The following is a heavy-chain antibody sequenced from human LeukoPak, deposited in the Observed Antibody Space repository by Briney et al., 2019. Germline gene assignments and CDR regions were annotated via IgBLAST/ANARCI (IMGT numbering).Heavy chain of an antibody. J-gene: IGHJ1*01. D-gene: IGHD6-19*01. CDR2: IYYSGST. Sequence: PSETLSLTCTVSGGSISSSSYYRGWIRQPPGKGLEWIGSIYYSGSTYYNPSLKSRVTISVDTSRNQFSLKLSSVTAADTAVYYCARLGAKGSGSTAFQHWGQGTLVTVSS. V-gene: IGHV4-39*01. CDR3: ARLGAKGSGSTAFQH. CDR1: GGSISSSSYY.